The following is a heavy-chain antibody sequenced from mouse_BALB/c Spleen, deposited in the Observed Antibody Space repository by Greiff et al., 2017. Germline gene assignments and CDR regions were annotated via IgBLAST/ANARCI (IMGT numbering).Heavy chain of an antibody. V-gene: IGHV2-9*02. CDR2: IWAGGST. CDR1: GFSLTSYG. J-gene: IGHJ3*01. Sequence: QVQLQQSGPGLVAPSQSLSITCTVSGFSLTSYGVHWVRQPPGKGLEWLGVIWAGGSTNYNSALMSRLSISKDNSKSQVFLKMNSLQTDDTAMYYCARETYYDYDGKVWFAYWGQGTLVTVSA. D-gene: IGHD2-4*01. CDR3: ARETYYDYDGKVWFAY.